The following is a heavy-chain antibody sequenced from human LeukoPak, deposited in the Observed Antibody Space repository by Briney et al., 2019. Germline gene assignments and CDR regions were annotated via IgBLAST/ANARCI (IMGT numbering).Heavy chain of an antibody. CDR1: GGSISSYY. CDR3: ARDHRYSGYDYGGYYFDY. CDR2: IYYSGST. V-gene: IGHV4-59*01. J-gene: IGHJ4*02. Sequence: PSETLSLTCTVFGGSISSYYWSWIRQPPGKGLEWIGYIYYSGSTNYNPSLKSRVTISVDTSKNQFSLKLSSVTAADTAVYYCARDHRYSGYDYGGYYFDYWGQGTLVTVSS. D-gene: IGHD5-12*01.